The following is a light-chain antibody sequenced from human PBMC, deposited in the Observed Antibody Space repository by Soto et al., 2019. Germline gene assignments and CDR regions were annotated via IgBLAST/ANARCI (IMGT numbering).Light chain of an antibody. CDR1: QSLSSSY. Sequence: EIVLTQSPGTLSLSPGERATLSCRAIQSLSSSYLAWYQQKPGQAPRLLIYGASSRATGIPDRFSGSGSGTDCTLIISRLEPEDFAVYYCQQYGSSPITFGQGTRLEI. V-gene: IGKV3-20*01. J-gene: IGKJ5*01. CDR2: GAS. CDR3: QQYGSSPIT.